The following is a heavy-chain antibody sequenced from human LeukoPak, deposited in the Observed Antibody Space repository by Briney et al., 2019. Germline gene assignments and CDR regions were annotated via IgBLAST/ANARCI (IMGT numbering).Heavy chain of an antibody. CDR1: GGSISSGDYY. Sequence: SETLSLTCTVSGGSISSGDYYWSWIRQPPGKGLEWIGYIYYSGSTYYNPSLKSRVTISVDTSKNQFSLKLSSVTAADTAVYYCARLYYYDSSGYPNDAFDIWGQGTMVTVSS. V-gene: IGHV4-30-4*01. D-gene: IGHD3-22*01. CDR2: IYYSGST. CDR3: ARLYYYDSSGYPNDAFDI. J-gene: IGHJ3*02.